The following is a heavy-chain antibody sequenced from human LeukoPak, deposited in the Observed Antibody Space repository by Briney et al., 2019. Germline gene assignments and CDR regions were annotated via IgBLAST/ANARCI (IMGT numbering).Heavy chain of an antibody. CDR2: INPNSGGT. CDR3: ARDSGSYYSYYFDY. V-gene: IGHV1-2*06. CDR1: GYTFTGYY. Sequence: VASVKVSCKASGYTFTGYYMHWVQQAPGQGLEWMGRINPNSGGTNYAQKFQGRVTMTRDTSISTAYMELSRLRSDDTAVYYCARDSGSYYSYYFDYWGQGTLVTVSS. D-gene: IGHD1-26*01. J-gene: IGHJ4*02.